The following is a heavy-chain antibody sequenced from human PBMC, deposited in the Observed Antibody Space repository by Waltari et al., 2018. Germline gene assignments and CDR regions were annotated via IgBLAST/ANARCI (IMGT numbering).Heavy chain of an antibody. D-gene: IGHD2-8*01. Sequence: EVQLVQSGAEVKKPGESLRISCKGSGYSFTRYWISWVRQMPGKGLEGMGRIEPSDSYINYSPSFQGHVTISADKSISTAYLQWSSLKASDTAMYYCARHSVGLGLMVYAIDYWGQGTLVTVSS. CDR2: IEPSDSYI. CDR1: GYSFTRYW. J-gene: IGHJ4*02. V-gene: IGHV5-10-1*01. CDR3: ARHSVGLGLMVYAIDY.